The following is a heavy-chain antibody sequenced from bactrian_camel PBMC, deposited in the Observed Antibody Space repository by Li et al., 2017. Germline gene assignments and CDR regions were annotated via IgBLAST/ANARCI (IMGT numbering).Heavy chain of an antibody. CDR2: ISGGGSI. V-gene: IGHV3S53*01. CDR3: AGDRTYGAWYMESQYTY. Sequence: VQLVESGGGSALAGGSLRHSCTGSGDGIAVRDMGWFRQVPGRERERVATISGGGSITYADSVKGRFTISRESGKNTVHLQMNSLIPEDTGVYYCAGDRTYGAWYMESQYTYWGRGTQVTVS. CDR1: GDGIAVRD. J-gene: IGHJ4*01. D-gene: IGHD6*01.